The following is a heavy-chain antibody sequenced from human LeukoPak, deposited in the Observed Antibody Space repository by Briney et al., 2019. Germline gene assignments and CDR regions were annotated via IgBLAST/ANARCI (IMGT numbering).Heavy chain of an antibody. Sequence: TSETLSLTCTVSGGSISSYYWSWIRQPPGKGLEWIGYIYYSGSTNYNPSLKSRVTISVDTSKNQFSLKLSSVTAADTAVYYCARTVTEIHTYGMDVWGQGTTVTVSS. CDR3: ARTVTEIHTYGMDV. V-gene: IGHV4-59*01. D-gene: IGHD4-11*01. J-gene: IGHJ6*02. CDR2: IYYSGST. CDR1: GGSISSYY.